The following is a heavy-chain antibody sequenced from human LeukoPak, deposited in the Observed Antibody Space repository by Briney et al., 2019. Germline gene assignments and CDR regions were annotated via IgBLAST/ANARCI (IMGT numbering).Heavy chain of an antibody. J-gene: IGHJ5*02. CDR3: ARGNIPWLDN. CDR2: ISSSGTSI. V-gene: IGHV3-48*03. D-gene: IGHD2-2*02. CDR1: GFTFSSFE. Sequence: QSGGSLRLSCAASGFTFSSFEMNWVRQAPGKGLEWVSYISSSGTSIYYADSVKGRFTISRDKAKNSLYLQMNSLRAEDTAVYYCARGNIPWLDNWGQGTLVTVSS.